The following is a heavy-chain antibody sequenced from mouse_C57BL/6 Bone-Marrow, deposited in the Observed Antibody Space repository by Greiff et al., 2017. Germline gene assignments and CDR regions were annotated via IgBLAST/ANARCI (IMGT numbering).Heavy chain of an antibody. CDR3: ARWYFDV. Sequence: VQLQQSGPGMVKPSQSLSLTCPVTGYSITSGYDWHWIRHFPGNKLEWVGYISSSGSTNYNPSLKSRISITHDTSKNHFFLKLNSVTTEDTATYYCARWYFDVWGTGTTVTVSS. CDR1: GYSITSGYD. V-gene: IGHV3-1*01. CDR2: ISSSGST. J-gene: IGHJ1*03.